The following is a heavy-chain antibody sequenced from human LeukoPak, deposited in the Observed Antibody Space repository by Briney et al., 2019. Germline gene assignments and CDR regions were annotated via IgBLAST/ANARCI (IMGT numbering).Heavy chain of an antibody. V-gene: IGHV3-30-3*01. J-gene: IGHJ4*02. Sequence: GRSLRLSCAVSGFAFNSYAMHWVRQAPGEGLEWEAFISHDGSAQSYADSVKGRFTISRDNAKNTLYLQMNSLRADDTAVYYCARDGDAPMTDFDYWGQGTLVTVSS. D-gene: IGHD2-21*02. CDR3: ARDGDAPMTDFDY. CDR1: GFAFNSYA. CDR2: ISHDGSAQ.